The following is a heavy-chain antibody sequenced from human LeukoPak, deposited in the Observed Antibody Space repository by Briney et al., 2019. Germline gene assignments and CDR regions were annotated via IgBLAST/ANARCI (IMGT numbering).Heavy chain of an antibody. V-gene: IGHV1-3*03. CDR3: AIGRGYSYGYVSY. D-gene: IGHD5-18*01. CDR1: GYTFTSYA. Sequence: GASVKVSCKASGYTFTSYAMHWVRQAPGQRLEWMGWINAGNGNTKYSQEFQGRVTMTEDTSTDTAYMELSSLRSEDTAVYYCAIGRGYSYGYVSYWGQGTLVTVSS. J-gene: IGHJ4*02. CDR2: INAGNGNT.